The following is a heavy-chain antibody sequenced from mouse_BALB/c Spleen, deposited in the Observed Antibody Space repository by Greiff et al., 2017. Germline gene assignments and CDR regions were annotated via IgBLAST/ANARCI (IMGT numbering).Heavy chain of an antibody. J-gene: IGHJ2*01. CDR3: ARRDGNYYFDY. CDR1: GFTFSSYG. V-gene: IGHV5-6*01. D-gene: IGHD2-1*01. Sequence: EVHLVESGGDLVKPGGSLKLSCAASGFTFSSYGMSWVRQTPDKRLEWVATICSGGSYTYYPDIVKGRFTISRDNAKNTLYLQMSSLNYEDTAMYYCARRDGNYYFDYWGQGTTLTVSS. CDR2: ICSGGSYT.